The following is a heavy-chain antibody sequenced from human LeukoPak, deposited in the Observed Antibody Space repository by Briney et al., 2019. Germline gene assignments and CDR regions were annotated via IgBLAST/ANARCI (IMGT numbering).Heavy chain of an antibody. CDR2: IDTVGGIT. CDR1: GFTFRSHP. CDR3: ARGIDSPYCTSTSCPEGIDL. J-gene: IGHJ4*02. D-gene: IGHD2-2*01. V-gene: IGHV3-64*02. Sequence: GGSLRLSRAASGFTFRSHPMHWVRQAPGKGLEYISAIDTVGGITHYADSVKGRSTISRDNSKNTLSLQVGSLRPDDMAVYYCARGIDSPYCTSTSCPEGIDLWGQGTLVTVSS.